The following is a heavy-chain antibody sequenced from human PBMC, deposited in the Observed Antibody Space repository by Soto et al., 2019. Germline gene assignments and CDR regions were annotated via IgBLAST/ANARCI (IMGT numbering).Heavy chain of an antibody. CDR2: IYYSGST. V-gene: IGHV4-59*01. CDR1: GGSISSYY. J-gene: IGHJ4*02. CDR3: AREARSIVGAIDY. D-gene: IGHD1-26*01. Sequence: QVQLQESGPGLVKPSETLSLTCTVSGGSISSYYWSWIRQPPGKGLEWIGYIYYSGSTNYNPSLKSRVTISVDTSKNQFSLKLSYVTAADTAVYYCAREARSIVGAIDYWGQGTLVTVSS.